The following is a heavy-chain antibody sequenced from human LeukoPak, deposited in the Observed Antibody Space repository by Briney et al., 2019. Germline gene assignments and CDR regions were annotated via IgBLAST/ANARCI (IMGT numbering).Heavy chain of an antibody. CDR3: ARPGGTYIVGATNYFDY. CDR1: GYTFTSYG. Sequence: ASVKVSCKASGYTFTSYGISWVRQPPGQGLEWMGWISAYNGNTNYAQKLQGRVTMTTDTSTSTAYMELRSLRSDDTAVYYCARPGGTYIVGATNYFDYWGQGTLVTVSS. D-gene: IGHD1-26*01. V-gene: IGHV1-18*01. J-gene: IGHJ4*02. CDR2: ISAYNGNT.